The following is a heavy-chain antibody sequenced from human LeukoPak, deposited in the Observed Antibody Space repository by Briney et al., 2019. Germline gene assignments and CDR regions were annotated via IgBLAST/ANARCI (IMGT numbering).Heavy chain of an antibody. CDR2: ISSSGSNI. J-gene: IGHJ4*02. CDR1: GFTFSSYE. Sequence: GGSLRLSCAASGFTFSSYEMHWVRQAPGKGLEWVSYISSSGSNIYYADSVKGRFSVSRDNSENTVYLQMNSLRAEDTAVYYCARDPTRTVGPKGAYWGQGTLVTVSS. V-gene: IGHV3-48*03. D-gene: IGHD1-26*01. CDR3: ARDPTRTVGPKGAY.